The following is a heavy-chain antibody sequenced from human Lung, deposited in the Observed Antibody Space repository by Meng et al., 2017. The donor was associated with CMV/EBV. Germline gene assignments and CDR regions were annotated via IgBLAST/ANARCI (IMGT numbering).Heavy chain of an antibody. V-gene: IGHV3-30*02. J-gene: IGHJ6*02. Sequence: GESLKISCAASGFTFSSYGMHWVRQAPGKGLEWVAFIRYDGSNKYYADSVKGRFTISRDNSKNTLYLQMNSLRAEDTAVYYCAKDHIVVVPAATYYYGMDVWGQGTTVXVSS. D-gene: IGHD2-2*01. CDR2: IRYDGSNK. CDR1: GFTFSSYG. CDR3: AKDHIVVVPAATYYYGMDV.